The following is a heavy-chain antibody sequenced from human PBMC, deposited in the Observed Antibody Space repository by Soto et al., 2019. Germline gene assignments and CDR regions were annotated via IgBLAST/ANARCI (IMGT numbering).Heavy chain of an antibody. Sequence: SVKVSCKASGGTFSSYAISWVRQAPGQGLEWMGGIIPIFGTANYAQKFQGRVTITADESTSTAYMELSSLRSDDTAVYYCARDSQYYDFWSGYHNYMDVWGKGTTVTVSS. D-gene: IGHD3-3*01. CDR3: ARDSQYYDFWSGYHNYMDV. CDR2: IIPIFGTA. CDR1: GGTFSSYA. J-gene: IGHJ6*03. V-gene: IGHV1-69*13.